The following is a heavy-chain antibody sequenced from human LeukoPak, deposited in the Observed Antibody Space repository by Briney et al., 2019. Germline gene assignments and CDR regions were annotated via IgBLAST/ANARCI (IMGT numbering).Heavy chain of an antibody. D-gene: IGHD2-8*01. V-gene: IGHV1-8*01. Sequence: ASVKVSCEASGYTFTSYDINWVRQATGQGLEWMGWMNPNSGNTGYAQKFQGRVTMTRSTSISTAYMELSSLRSEDTAVYYCARGVRGGVVLMGAPRTYYFDYWGQGTLVTVSS. CDR3: ARGVRGGVVLMGAPRTYYFDY. J-gene: IGHJ4*02. CDR1: GYTFTSYD. CDR2: MNPNSGNT.